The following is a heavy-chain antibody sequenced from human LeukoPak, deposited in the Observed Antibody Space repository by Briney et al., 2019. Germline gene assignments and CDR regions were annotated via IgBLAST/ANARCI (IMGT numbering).Heavy chain of an antibody. CDR2: IIPIFGTA. CDR1: GGTFSSYA. CDR3: ARDEIAARGTFDY. J-gene: IGHJ4*02. Sequence: SVKVSCKASGGTFSSYAISWVRQAPGQGLEWMGGIIPIFGTANYAQKFQGRVTITADESTSTAYMELSSLRSEDTAVYYCARDEIAARGTFDYWGQGTLVTVSS. D-gene: IGHD6-6*01. V-gene: IGHV1-69*13.